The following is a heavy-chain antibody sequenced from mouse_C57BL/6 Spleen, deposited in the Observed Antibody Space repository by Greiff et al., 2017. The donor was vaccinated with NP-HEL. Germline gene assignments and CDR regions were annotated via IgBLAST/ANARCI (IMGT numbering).Heavy chain of an antibody. J-gene: IGHJ3*01. CDR1: GFTFSSYA. V-gene: IGHV5-4*03. D-gene: IGHD5-5*01. CDR2: ISDGGSYT. CDR3: ARGGLPFAY. Sequence: EVMLVESGGGLVKPGGSLKLSCAASGFTFSSYAMSWVRQTPEKRLEWVATISDGGSYTYYPDNVKGRFTISRDNAKNNLYLQMSHLKSEDTAMYYCARGGLPFAYWGQGTLVTVSA.